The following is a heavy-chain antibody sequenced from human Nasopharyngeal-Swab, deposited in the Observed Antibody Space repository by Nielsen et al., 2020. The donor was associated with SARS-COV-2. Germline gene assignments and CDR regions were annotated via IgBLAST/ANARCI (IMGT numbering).Heavy chain of an antibody. J-gene: IGHJ4*02. Sequence: GESLKISCAASGFTFSSYSMNWVRQAPGKGLEWVSSISSSSSYIYYADSVKGRFTISRDNAKNSLYLQMNSLRAEDTAVYNCARDLYSTSRGSFGYWGQRTLVTVSS. V-gene: IGHV3-21*01. D-gene: IGHD6-13*01. CDR3: ARDLYSTSRGSFGY. CDR1: GFTFSSYS. CDR2: ISSSSSYI.